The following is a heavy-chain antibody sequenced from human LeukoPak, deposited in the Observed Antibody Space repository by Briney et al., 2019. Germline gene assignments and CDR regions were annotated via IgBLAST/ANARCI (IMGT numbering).Heavy chain of an antibody. J-gene: IGHJ4*02. Sequence: GGSLRLSCAASGFTFSSYAMSWVRQAPGRGLEWVSAISGSGGSTYYADSVKGRFTISRDNSKNTLYLQMNSLRAEDTAVYYCAKDPIVGATYGYFDYWGQGTLVTVSS. V-gene: IGHV3-23*01. D-gene: IGHD1-26*01. CDR3: AKDPIVGATYGYFDY. CDR2: ISGSGGST. CDR1: GFTFSSYA.